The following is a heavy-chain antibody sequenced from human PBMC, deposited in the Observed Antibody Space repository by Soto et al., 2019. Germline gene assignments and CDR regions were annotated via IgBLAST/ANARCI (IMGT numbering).Heavy chain of an antibody. V-gene: IGHV6-1*01. CDR2: TYYRSKWYN. CDR3: ARTAYYDSSGRFDP. Sequence: SQTLSLTCAISGDSVSSNSAAWNWIRQSPSRGLEWLRRTYYRSKWYNDYAVSVKSRITINPDTSKNQFSLQLNSVTPEDTAVYYCARTAYYDSSGRFDPWGQGTLVTVSS. J-gene: IGHJ5*02. D-gene: IGHD3-22*01. CDR1: GDSVSSNSAA.